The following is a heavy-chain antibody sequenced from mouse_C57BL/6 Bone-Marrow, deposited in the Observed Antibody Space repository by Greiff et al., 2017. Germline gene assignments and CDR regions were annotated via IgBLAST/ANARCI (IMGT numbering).Heavy chain of an antibody. J-gene: IGHJ3*01. CDR1: GFTFSSYA. D-gene: IGHD2-4*01. CDR3: AREGYDYTWFAY. Sequence: EVQRVESGGGLVKPGGSLKLSCAASGFTFSSYAMSWVRQTPEKRLEWVATISDGGSYTYYPDNVKGRFTISRDNAKNNLYLQMSHLKSEDTAMYYCAREGYDYTWFAYWGQGTLVTVSA. CDR2: ISDGGSYT. V-gene: IGHV5-4*01.